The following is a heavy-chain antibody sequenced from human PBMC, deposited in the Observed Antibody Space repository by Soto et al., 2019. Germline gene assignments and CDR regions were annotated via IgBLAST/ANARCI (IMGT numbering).Heavy chain of an antibody. CDR2: FNSEADGGTT. J-gene: IGHJ6*02. Sequence: GGSLRLSCAASGFSLSDVWMTWVRQFPGKGLEWVGRFNSEADGGTTEYAAPVKGRFTISGDDSRHTLYLQMNSLTTADTAVYYCTTGLGYYDPYGMDVWGQGTTVTVSS. CDR3: TTGLGYYDPYGMDV. V-gene: IGHV3-15*01. D-gene: IGHD3-22*01. CDR1: GFSLSDVW.